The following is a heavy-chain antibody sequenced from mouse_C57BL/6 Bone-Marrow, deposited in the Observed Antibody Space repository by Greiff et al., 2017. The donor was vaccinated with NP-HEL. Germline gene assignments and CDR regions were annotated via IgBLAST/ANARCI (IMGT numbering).Heavy chain of an antibody. V-gene: IGHV1-22*01. CDR3: ARYPPYYYGSSYGCAY. J-gene: IGHJ3*01. CDR2: INPNNGGT. D-gene: IGHD1-1*01. Sequence: EVQRVESGPELVKPGASVKMSCKASGYTFTDYNMHWLTPSHGTSLEWIGYINPNNGGTSYNQKFKGKATLTVHKASSTAYMELRSLTSEDSAVYYCARYPPYYYGSSYGCAYWGQGTLVTVSA. CDR1: GYTFTDYN.